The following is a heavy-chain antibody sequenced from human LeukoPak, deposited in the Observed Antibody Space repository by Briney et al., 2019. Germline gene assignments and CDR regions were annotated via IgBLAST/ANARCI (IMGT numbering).Heavy chain of an antibody. CDR2: ISSSSSYI. Sequence: GGSLRLSCAASGFTFSRYSMNWVRQAPGKRLEWVSSISSSSSYIYYADSVKGRFTISRDNAKNSLYLQMNSLRAEDTAVYYCARGAVDALDYWGQGTLVTVSS. CDR3: ARGAVDALDY. V-gene: IGHV3-21*01. CDR1: GFTFSRYS. D-gene: IGHD6-19*01. J-gene: IGHJ4*02.